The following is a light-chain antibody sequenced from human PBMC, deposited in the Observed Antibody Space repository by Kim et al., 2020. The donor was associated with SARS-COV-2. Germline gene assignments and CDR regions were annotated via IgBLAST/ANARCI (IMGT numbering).Light chain of an antibody. V-gene: IGLV2-14*03. CDR3: SSYASSSTFWV. CDR1: STDVGGYSF. CDR2: DVS. Sequence: QSALTQPASVSGSPGQSITISCTGTSTDVGGYSFVSWYQQHPGKAPKLMIFDVSKRPSGVSVRFSGSKSDNTASLTISGLQAEDEAEYFCSSYASSSTFWVFGGGTKLTVL. J-gene: IGLJ3*02.